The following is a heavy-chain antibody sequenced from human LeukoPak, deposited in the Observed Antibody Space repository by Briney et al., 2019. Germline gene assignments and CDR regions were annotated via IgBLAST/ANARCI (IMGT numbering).Heavy chain of an antibody. CDR2: IYTSGST. V-gene: IGHV4-61*02. CDR3: ARTYYDFWSGYYIRWFDP. J-gene: IGHJ5*02. Sequence: PSETLSLTCTVSGGSISSGSYYWSWIRQPAGKGLEWIGRIYTSGSTNYNPSLKSRVTMSVDTSKNQFSLKLSSVTAADTAVYYCARTYYDFWSGYYIRWFDPWGQGTLVTVSS. CDR1: GGSISSGSYY. D-gene: IGHD3-3*01.